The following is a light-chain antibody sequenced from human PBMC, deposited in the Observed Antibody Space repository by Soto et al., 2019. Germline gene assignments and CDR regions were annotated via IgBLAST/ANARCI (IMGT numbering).Light chain of an antibody. CDR1: QGISHY. Sequence: DIPLTQSPSSLSASVGDEVTITCRASQGISHYLTWYQQKPGRAPTLLIYGVSTLQSGVPSRFSGGGSGTDFTLIISNLQLADFATYYCQQSYDAQFTFGGGTRVEIK. J-gene: IGKJ4*01. CDR2: GVS. V-gene: IGKV1-39*01. CDR3: QQSYDAQFT.